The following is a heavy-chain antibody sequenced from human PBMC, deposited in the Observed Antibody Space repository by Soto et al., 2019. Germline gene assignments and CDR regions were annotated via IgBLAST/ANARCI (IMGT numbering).Heavy chain of an antibody. CDR3: ARTILRFLEWLSPSAFDI. CDR1: GGSISSGDYY. CDR2: IYYSGST. Sequence: LSLTCTVSGGSISSGDYYWSWIRQPPGKGLEWIGYIYYSGSTYYNPSLKSRVTISVDTSKNQFSLKLSSVTAADTAVYYCARTILRFLEWLSPSAFDIWGQGTMVTVSS. V-gene: IGHV4-30-4*01. D-gene: IGHD3-3*01. J-gene: IGHJ3*02.